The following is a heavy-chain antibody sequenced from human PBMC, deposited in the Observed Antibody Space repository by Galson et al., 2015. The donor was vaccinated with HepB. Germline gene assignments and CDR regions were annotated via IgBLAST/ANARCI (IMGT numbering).Heavy chain of an antibody. J-gene: IGHJ3*02. CDR1: GFTFSDYY. CDR2: ISSSSSYT. Sequence: LRLSCAASGFTFSDYYMSWIRQAPGKGLEWVSYISSSSSYTNYADSVKGRFTISRDNAKNSLYLQMNSLRAEDTAVYYCARELADYGDYGGAFDIWGQGTMVTVSS. D-gene: IGHD4-17*01. V-gene: IGHV3-11*05. CDR3: ARELADYGDYGGAFDI.